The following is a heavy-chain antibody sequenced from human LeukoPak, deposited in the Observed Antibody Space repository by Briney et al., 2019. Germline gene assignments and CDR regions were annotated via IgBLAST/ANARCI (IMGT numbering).Heavy chain of an antibody. Sequence: GASVKVSCKASGYTFTGYYMHWVRQAPGQGLEWMGWINPNSGGTNYAQKFQGRVTMTRDTSISTAYLQWSSLKASDTAMYYCARRNYCSSSSCATEFDYWGQGTLVTVSS. CDR3: ARRNYCSSSSCATEFDY. CDR2: INPNSGGT. CDR1: GYTFTGYY. V-gene: IGHV1-2*02. J-gene: IGHJ4*02. D-gene: IGHD2-2*01.